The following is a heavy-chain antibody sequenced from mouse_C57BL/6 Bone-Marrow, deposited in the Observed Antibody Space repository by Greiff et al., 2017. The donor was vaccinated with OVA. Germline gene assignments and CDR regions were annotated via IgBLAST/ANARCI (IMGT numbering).Heavy chain of an antibody. V-gene: IGHV1-49*01. CDR3: DNSGTGFDY. CDR2: FTMYSDAT. D-gene: IGHD1-1*01. CDR1: YFAFMASA. Sequence: LQESGAELVRPGSSVKLSCKDSYFAFMASAMHWVKQRPGHGLEWIGSFTMYSDATEYSENFKGKATLSANTSTSTANMELSSLTSEDSAVYYCDNSGTGFDYWGQGTTLTVSS. J-gene: IGHJ2*01.